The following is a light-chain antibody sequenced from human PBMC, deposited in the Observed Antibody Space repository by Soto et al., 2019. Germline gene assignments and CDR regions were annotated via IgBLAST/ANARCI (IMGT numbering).Light chain of an antibody. CDR1: NFGDKY. CDR2: EDT. V-gene: IGLV3-1*01. CDR3: QAWNSSSVV. J-gene: IGLJ2*01. Sequence: SYELTQSPSVSVAPGQTATITCSGDNFGDKYAYWYQQKPGQSPVVVIYEDTKRPSGIPERFSGSNSGNTATLTISETQAMDEADYYFQAWNSSSVVFGGGTKLTVL.